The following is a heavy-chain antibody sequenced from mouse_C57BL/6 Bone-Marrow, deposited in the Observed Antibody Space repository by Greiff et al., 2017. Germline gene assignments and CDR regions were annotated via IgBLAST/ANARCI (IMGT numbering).Heavy chain of an antibody. J-gene: IGHJ1*03. CDR1: GYTFTSYG. V-gene: IGHV1-81*01. D-gene: IGHD2-4*01. Sequence: QVQLQQSGAELARPGASVKLSCKASGYTFTSYGISWVKQRTGQGLEWIGEIYPRSGNTYYNEKFKGKATLTADKSSSTAYMELRSLTAEDSAVYFCARCDYGIRYFDVWGTGTTVTVSS. CDR2: IYPRSGNT. CDR3: ARCDYGIRYFDV.